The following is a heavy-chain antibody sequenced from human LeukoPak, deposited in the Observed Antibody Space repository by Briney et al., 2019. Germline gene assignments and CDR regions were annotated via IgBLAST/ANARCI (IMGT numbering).Heavy chain of an antibody. D-gene: IGHD1-14*01. CDR2: ISYDGSNK. V-gene: IGHV3-30*04. CDR1: GFTFSSYA. J-gene: IGHJ4*02. CDR3: TRDSPPDY. Sequence: GGSLRLSCAASGFTFSSYAMHWVRQAPGKGLEWVAVISYDGSNKNYADSVKGRFTISRDNAKNSLYLQMNSLRAEDTAVYYCTRDSPPDYWGQGTLVTVSS.